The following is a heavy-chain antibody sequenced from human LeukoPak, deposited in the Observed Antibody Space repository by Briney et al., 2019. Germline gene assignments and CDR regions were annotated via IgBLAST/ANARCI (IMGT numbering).Heavy chain of an antibody. CDR3: ARELFDFDY. CDR1: GFTFDNFA. Sequence: GGSLRLSCAPSGFTFDNFAMTWVRQAPGKGLEWVSEITGSGGSTYYADSVKGRFTISRDNSKNTLYLQMNSLRAEDTAIYYCARELFDFDYWGQGSLVTVSS. CDR2: ITGSGGST. D-gene: IGHD3-10*01. J-gene: IGHJ4*02. V-gene: IGHV3-23*01.